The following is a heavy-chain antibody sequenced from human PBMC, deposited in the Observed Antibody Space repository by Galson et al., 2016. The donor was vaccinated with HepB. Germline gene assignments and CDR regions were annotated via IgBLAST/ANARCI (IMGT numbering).Heavy chain of an antibody. V-gene: IGHV1-69*13. CDR1: GGTFSNYA. J-gene: IGHJ6*02. D-gene: IGHD3-16*01. Sequence: SVKVSCKASGGTFSNYAISWVRQAPGQGLEWMGGIIPIYGAANYAQKFQGRVTITADESTSTAYMELSSLRSEDTAMYYCARDWLTFGVPTPIHNGMDVWGQGTTVTVSS. CDR3: ARDWLTFGVPTPIHNGMDV. CDR2: IIPIYGAA.